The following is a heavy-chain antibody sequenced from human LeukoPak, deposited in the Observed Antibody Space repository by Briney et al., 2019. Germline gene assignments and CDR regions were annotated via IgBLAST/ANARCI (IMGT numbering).Heavy chain of an antibody. J-gene: IGHJ6*02. D-gene: IGHD2-21*02. Sequence: GESLKISCKGSGYSLTSYWIGWVRQMPGKGLEWMGIIYPGDSDTRYSPSFQGQVTISADKSISTAYLQWSSLKASDTAMYYCARVCGGDCYMYNYYYGMDVWGQGTTVTVSS. CDR3: ARVCGGDCYMYNYYYGMDV. CDR2: IYPGDSDT. CDR1: GYSLTSYW. V-gene: IGHV5-51*01.